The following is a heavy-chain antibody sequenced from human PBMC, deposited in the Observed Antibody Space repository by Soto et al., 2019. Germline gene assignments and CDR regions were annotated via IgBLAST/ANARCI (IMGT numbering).Heavy chain of an antibody. Sequence: QVQLVQSGPEMMQPGASVKVSCKASGYASLSYAMHWVRQVHGQVYEWLGWINAGVDGTMYSESFQGRVRITRDTSANTVYMELNALTSEDTAVYYSAREGPGVTSFDYWGQGTLVIVSS. CDR2: INAGVDGT. V-gene: IGHV1-3*01. CDR1: GYASLSYA. D-gene: IGHD2-21*02. J-gene: IGHJ4*02. CDR3: AREGPGVTSFDY.